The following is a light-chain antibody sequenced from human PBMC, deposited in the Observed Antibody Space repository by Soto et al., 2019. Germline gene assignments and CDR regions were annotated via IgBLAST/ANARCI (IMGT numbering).Light chain of an antibody. Sequence: QSVLTQPASVSGSPGQSITISCTGTSSDVGGYNYVSWYQHHPGKAPKLIIYEVSNRPSGVSNRFSASKSGNTASLTISGLQAEDEADYYCSSYTSTSTLGFGGGTKLTVL. V-gene: IGLV2-14*01. J-gene: IGLJ2*01. CDR2: EVS. CDR3: SSYTSTSTLG. CDR1: SSDVGGYNY.